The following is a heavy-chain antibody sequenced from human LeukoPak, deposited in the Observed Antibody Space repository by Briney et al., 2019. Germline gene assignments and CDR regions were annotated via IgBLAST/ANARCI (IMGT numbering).Heavy chain of an antibody. V-gene: IGHV4-59*12. CDR2: IYYGGST. CDR3: AGGVGATTYF. J-gene: IGHJ4*02. D-gene: IGHD1-26*01. CDR1: GGSISTYY. Sequence: PSETLSLTCTVSGGSISTYYWSWIRQPPGKGLEWIGVIYYGGSTYYHPSLKSRVTISMDTSKGQLSLRLTSVTAADTAVYYCAGGVGATTYFWGQGTLVTVSS.